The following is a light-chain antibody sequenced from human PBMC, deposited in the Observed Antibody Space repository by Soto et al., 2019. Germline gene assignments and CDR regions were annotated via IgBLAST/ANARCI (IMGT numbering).Light chain of an antibody. V-gene: IGLV1-47*02. CDR1: SSNIGTNY. CDR3: AAWDDTLSGVI. J-gene: IGLJ2*01. Sequence: QSVLTQPPAASGTPGQRLTISCSGGSSNIGTNYVYWYQQLPGTAPKLLIHTNNQRPSGVPDRFSGSQSGTSASLAITGPRSEDEADYYCAAWDDTLSGVIFGGGTKLTVL. CDR2: TNN.